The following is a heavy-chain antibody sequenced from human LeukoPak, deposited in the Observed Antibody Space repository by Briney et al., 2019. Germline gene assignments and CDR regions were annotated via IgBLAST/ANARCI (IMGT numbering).Heavy chain of an antibody. V-gene: IGHV4-59*01. J-gene: IGHJ4*02. CDR3: ARYSEPPRYFEN. CDR2: VHYSGAT. CDR1: GGSISPYY. Sequence: SETLSLTCTVSGGSISPYYWSWIRQPPGKGLEFIGHVHYSGATKYNPSLKSRVTISVDTSKDQFSLNLSSVTAADTAVYYCARYSEPPRYFENWGQGTLVTVSS. D-gene: IGHD2-15*01.